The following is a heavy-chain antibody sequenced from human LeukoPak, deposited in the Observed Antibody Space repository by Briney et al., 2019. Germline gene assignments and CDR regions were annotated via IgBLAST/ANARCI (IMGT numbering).Heavy chain of an antibody. Sequence: ASVKVSCKASGYTFTSYGSSWVRQAPGQGLEWMGWISAYNGNTNYAQKLQGRVTMTTDTSTSTAYMELRSLRSDDTAVYYCARDVDFWRGYSLFDYWGQGTLVTVSS. CDR2: ISAYNGNT. J-gene: IGHJ4*02. CDR3: ARDVDFWRGYSLFDY. CDR1: GYTFTSYG. D-gene: IGHD3-3*01. V-gene: IGHV1-18*01.